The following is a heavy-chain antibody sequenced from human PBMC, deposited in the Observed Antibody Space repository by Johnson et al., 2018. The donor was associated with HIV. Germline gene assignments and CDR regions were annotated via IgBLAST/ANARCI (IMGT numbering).Heavy chain of an antibody. CDR3: VKLPVAPSYGAFDI. J-gene: IGHJ3*02. Sequence: QVQLVESGGGVVQPGRSLRLSCAASGFTFSNYAMHWVRQAPGRGLEWVAVISYDGTDKYYADSVRGRFTISRDNSKNTLYLQMNSLGAEDTAVYYCVKLPVAPSYGAFDIWGQGTMVTVSS. D-gene: IGHD6-19*01. CDR1: GFTFSNYA. CDR2: ISYDGTDK. V-gene: IGHV3-30*04.